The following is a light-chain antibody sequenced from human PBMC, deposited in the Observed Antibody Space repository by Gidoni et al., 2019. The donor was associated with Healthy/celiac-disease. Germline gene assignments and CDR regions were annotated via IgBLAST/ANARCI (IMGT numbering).Light chain of an antibody. CDR1: QDISNY. V-gene: IGKV1-33*01. J-gene: IGKJ4*01. CDR3: QRYDKLPLT. Sequence: IQLTQPPPSLSASVGDRVTITCQASQDISNYFTWYQQKPGKATKLLIDDASNLETGLPSRFSGSGAGTDFTITISSLQPEYIATYYWQRYDKLPLTFGGGTKVEIK. CDR2: DAS.